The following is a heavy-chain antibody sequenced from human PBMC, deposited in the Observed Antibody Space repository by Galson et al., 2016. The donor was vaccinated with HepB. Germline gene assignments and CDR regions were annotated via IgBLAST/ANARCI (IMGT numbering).Heavy chain of an antibody. V-gene: IGHV1-18*04. CDR3: VTDYGGNGGGFDT. CDR2: INAYNHNT. CDR1: GYTFTSYG. D-gene: IGHD4-23*01. J-gene: IGHJ4*02. Sequence: SVKVSCKASGYTFTSYGISWVRQAPGQGLEWMGWINAYNHNTNYPQKFPGRVSMTTDTSTSTAYMELRSLRSDDTAVYYCVTDYGGNGGGFDTWGQGTLVTVSS.